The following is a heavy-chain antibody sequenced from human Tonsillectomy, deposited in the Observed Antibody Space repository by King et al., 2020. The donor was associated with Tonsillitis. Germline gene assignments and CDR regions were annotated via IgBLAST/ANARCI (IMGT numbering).Heavy chain of an antibody. Sequence: HVQLQESGPGLVXPSXALSLXCXVXGGXIXXXXXFXGXXRXXPXXXLXXIXYINYXGXTNXNPSLKSRVAISVDRSKNPFSLKLTSVTAADTAVYXCAREXXRSTSCYHDXXGQXTLVTVSS. J-gene: IGHJ5*02. CDR3: AREXXRSTSCYHDX. CDR2: INYXGXT. CDR1: GGXIXXXXXF. D-gene: IGHD2-2*01. V-gene: IGHV4-31*03.